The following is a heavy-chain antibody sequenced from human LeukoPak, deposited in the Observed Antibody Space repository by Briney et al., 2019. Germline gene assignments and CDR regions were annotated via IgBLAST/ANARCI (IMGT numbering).Heavy chain of an antibody. J-gene: IGHJ4*01. CDR2: INPSGGSA. CDR3: AREAAAAGGNLPQKNFDY. V-gene: IGHV1-46*01. D-gene: IGHD6-13*01. Sequence: ASVKVSCKASGYSFTSYYMHWVRQAPGQGLEWMGQINPSGGSASDVQKFQGRVTMTRDTSTSTVYMELSSLRSEDTAVYYCAREAAAAGGNLPQKNFDYWGQGTLVTVSS. CDR1: GYSFTSYY.